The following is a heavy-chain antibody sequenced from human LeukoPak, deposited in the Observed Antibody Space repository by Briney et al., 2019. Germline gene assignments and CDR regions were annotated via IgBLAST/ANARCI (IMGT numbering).Heavy chain of an antibody. Sequence: GGSLRLSCAASGFIFSTSAMQWVRQAPGKGLEWVAVISYDGSKKYYAESVKGRFTISRDNSKNTLYLQVNSLRAEDTAVYYCAKDWAGNGGFDYWGQGTLVTVSS. V-gene: IGHV3-30*18. CDR3: AKDWAGNGGFDY. D-gene: IGHD4-23*01. CDR1: GFIFSTSA. J-gene: IGHJ4*02. CDR2: ISYDGSKK.